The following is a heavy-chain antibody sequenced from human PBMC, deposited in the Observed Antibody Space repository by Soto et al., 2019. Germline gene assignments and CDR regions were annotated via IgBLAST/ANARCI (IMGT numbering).Heavy chain of an antibody. CDR3: ARNRISGSWSKFDY. J-gene: IGHJ4*02. CDR1: GASISSGGYY. CDR2: IYYGGST. D-gene: IGHD6-13*01. V-gene: IGHV4-31*03. Sequence: TLCLTVTVLGASISSGGYYWSGICQHPGKGLQWIGNIYYGGSTNYNPSLMRGNIISLDTSKNRFALKLSSVTDADTAVYFCARNRISGSWSKFDYWGQGTLVTVSS.